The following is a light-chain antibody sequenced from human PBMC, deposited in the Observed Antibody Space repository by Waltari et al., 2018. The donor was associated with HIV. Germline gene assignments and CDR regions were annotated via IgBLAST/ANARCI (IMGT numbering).Light chain of an antibody. CDR1: NIGSKS. V-gene: IGLV3-21*02. J-gene: IGLJ2*01. CDR3: QVWNNSGDHSGGV. Sequence: SYVLTQAPSVSVAPGQTASIPCGGNNIGSKSVHWYQQKPGQAPVLVVYDDSDRPSGIPERFSGSNSGNTATLTISRVEAGDEADYYCQVWNNSGDHSGGVFGGGTKLTVL. CDR2: DDS.